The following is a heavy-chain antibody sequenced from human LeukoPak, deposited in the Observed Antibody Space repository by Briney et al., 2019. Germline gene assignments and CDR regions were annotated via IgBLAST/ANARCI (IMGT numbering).Heavy chain of an antibody. CDR3: AAEVPELTGDLSGAFDI. Sequence: ASVKVSCKASGYTFTGYYMHWVRQAPGQGLEWMGWINPNSGGTNYAQKFQERVTITRDMSTSTAYMELSSLRSEDTAVYYCAAEVPELTGDLSGAFDIWGQGTMVTVSS. J-gene: IGHJ3*02. D-gene: IGHD7-27*01. CDR2: INPNSGGT. CDR1: GYTFTGYY. V-gene: IGHV1-2*02.